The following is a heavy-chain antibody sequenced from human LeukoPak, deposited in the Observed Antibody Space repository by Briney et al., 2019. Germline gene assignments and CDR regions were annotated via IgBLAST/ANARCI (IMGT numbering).Heavy chain of an antibody. V-gene: IGHV4-39*02. CDR2: AYYSGTT. Sequence: SETLSLTCPVSGGSISNSNYYWGWIRQPPGKGLEWIGGAYYSGTTYYSPSLKSRVTISVDTSRNHFSLNLNSVTAADTAVYYCARDRSSGWYLIEYYFDYWGQGTLVTVSS. J-gene: IGHJ4*02. CDR1: GGSISNSNYY. D-gene: IGHD6-19*01. CDR3: ARDRSSGWYLIEYYFDY.